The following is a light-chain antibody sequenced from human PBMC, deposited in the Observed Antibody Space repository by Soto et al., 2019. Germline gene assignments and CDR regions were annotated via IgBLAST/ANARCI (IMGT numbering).Light chain of an antibody. Sequence: EIVLTQSPATLSLSPGERATLSCRASQSVSSYLAWYQQKPGQAPRLLIYDASNRATGSPARFSGSGSGTDFNLTISSLEPEDFAVYYCQQRSNWPPYTFGQGNKLEIK. CDR1: QSVSSY. V-gene: IGKV3-11*01. CDR2: DAS. CDR3: QQRSNWPPYT. J-gene: IGKJ2*01.